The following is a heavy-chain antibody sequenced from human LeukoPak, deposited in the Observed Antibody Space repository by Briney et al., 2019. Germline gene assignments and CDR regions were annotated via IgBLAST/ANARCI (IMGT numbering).Heavy chain of an antibody. J-gene: IGHJ4*02. CDR1: GFTFSSYA. CDR3: ARDEGYYDSSGHYLRY. CDR2: IYSGGST. Sequence: PGGSLRLSCAASGFTFSSYAMSWVRQAPGKGLEWVSVIYSGGSTYYADSVKGRFTISRDNSKNTLYLQMNSLRAEDTALYYCARDEGYYDSSGHYLRYWGQGTLVTVSS. D-gene: IGHD3-22*01. V-gene: IGHV3-66*01.